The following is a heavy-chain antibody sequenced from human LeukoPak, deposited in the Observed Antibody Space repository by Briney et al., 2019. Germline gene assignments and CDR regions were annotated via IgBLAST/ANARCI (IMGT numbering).Heavy chain of an antibody. CDR3: ARDRYSGSSPYFDY. CDR2: IYTSGST. V-gene: IGHV4-61*02. CDR1: GGSISSGSYY. D-gene: IGHD1-26*01. J-gene: IGHJ4*02. Sequence: SETLSLTYTVSGGSISSGSYYWSWIRQPAGKGLEWIGRIYTSGSTNYNPSLKSRVTISVDTSKNQFSLKLSSVTAADTAVYYCARDRYSGSSPYFDYWGQGTLVTVSS.